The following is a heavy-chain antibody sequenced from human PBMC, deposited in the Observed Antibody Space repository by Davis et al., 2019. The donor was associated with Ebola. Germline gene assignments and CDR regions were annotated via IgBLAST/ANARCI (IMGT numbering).Heavy chain of an antibody. CDR1: GFTVSSNY. CDR3: VRDPRGMT. J-gene: IGHJ3*01. CDR2: IHSGGHT. Sequence: GESLKISCAASGFTVSSNYMSWVRQAPGKGLEWVSLIHSGGHTKYRDSVRGRFAISRDSAGNTVSLQMNSLRVEDSGVYYCVRDPRGMTWGPGTMVTVSS. V-gene: IGHV3-53*01.